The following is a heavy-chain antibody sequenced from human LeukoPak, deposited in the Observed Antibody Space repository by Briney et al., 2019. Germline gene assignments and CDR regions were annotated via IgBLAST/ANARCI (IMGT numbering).Heavy chain of an antibody. CDR3: AKGWFGELSPLYFDY. Sequence: ASVKVSCKASGYTFTGYYMHWVRQAPGQGLEWMGWINPNSGGTNYAQKFQGRVTMTRDTSISTAYMELSRLRSDDTAVYHCAKGWFGELSPLYFDYWGQGTLVTVSS. V-gene: IGHV1-2*02. CDR2: INPNSGGT. CDR1: GYTFTGYY. J-gene: IGHJ4*02. D-gene: IGHD3-10*01.